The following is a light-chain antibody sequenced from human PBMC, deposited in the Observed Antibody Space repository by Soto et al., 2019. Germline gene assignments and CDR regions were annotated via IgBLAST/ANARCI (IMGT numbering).Light chain of an antibody. CDR3: QQRSNWLSIT. CDR2: DVS. J-gene: IGKJ5*01. CDR1: QSVSSY. V-gene: IGKV3-11*01. Sequence: EIVLTQSPATLCLSPGERSTLSCRASQSVSSYLAWYQQKPGQAPSLLIYDVSHRATGIPARFSGSGSGTDFTLTISSLEPEDFAVYYCQQRSNWLSITFGQGTRLEIK.